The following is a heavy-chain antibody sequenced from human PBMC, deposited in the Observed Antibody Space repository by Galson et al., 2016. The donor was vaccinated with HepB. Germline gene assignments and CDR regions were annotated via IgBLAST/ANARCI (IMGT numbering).Heavy chain of an antibody. J-gene: IGHJ4*02. CDR1: GFTLAGQG. CDR3: GGHGGNSA. V-gene: IGHV3-23*01. D-gene: IGHD4-23*01. Sequence: SLRLSCAASGFTLAGQGMSWVRQAPGKGLEWVSDIVAGGNTYYADSVKGRLTISREISKNTLYSEMNSLRAEDTAIYYCGGHGGNSAWGQGTLVTVSS. CDR2: IVAGGNT.